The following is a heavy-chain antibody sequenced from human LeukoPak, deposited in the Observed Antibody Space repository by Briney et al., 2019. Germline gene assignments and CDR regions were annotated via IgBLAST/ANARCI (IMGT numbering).Heavy chain of an antibody. CDR2: IIPLFGAP. J-gene: IGHJ4*02. CDR3: ARDEEKAAGSL. CDR1: GGTFGSYA. V-gene: IGHV1-69*13. Sequence: SVKVSCKPSGGTFGSYAISWVRQAPGQGLEWVGGIIPLFGAPLYAQKFQGRVTITADGRTSTVYMDLSSLRSDDTAVYYCARDEEKAAGSLWGQGTPVIVSS. D-gene: IGHD6-13*01.